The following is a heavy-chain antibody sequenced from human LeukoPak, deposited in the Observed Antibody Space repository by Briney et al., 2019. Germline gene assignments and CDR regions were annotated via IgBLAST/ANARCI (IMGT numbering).Heavy chain of an antibody. D-gene: IGHD2-15*01. CDR2: IWYDGSNK. Sequence: GGSQRLPCAASGYTFSSYGMHWVRQAPGKGLEWVAVIWYDGSNKYYADSVKGRFTISRDNSKNTLYLQINSLRAEDTAVYYCAKDRSFVVVAAIPDYWGQGALVTVSS. CDR1: GYTFSSYG. J-gene: IGHJ4*02. CDR3: AKDRSFVVVAAIPDY. V-gene: IGHV3-30*02.